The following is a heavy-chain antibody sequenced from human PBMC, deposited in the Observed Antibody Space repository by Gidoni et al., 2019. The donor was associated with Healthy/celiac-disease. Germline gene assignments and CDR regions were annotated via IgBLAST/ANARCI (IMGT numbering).Heavy chain of an antibody. CDR2: SIHICGTS. CDR1: GGTFSRYA. Sequence: QVQLVQSGAEVKKHRSSVKDSCKASGGTFSRYAISWVRQAPGQGLEWMGGSIHICGTSNDAQKFQGRVTITADESTSTAYMELSSRRSADTAVYYCARGPYYDILTGYWGLDYWGQGTLVTVSS. V-gene: IGHV1-69*01. D-gene: IGHD3-9*01. J-gene: IGHJ4*02. CDR3: ARGPYYDILTGYWGLDY.